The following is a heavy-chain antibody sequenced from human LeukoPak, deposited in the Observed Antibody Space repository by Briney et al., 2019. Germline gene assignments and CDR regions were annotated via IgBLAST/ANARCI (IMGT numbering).Heavy chain of an antibody. J-gene: IGHJ4*02. V-gene: IGHV3-48*04. CDR3: AREGSAADDFDY. CDR2: ISTSSGTM. CDR1: GFTFSTYS. D-gene: IGHD2-2*01. Sequence: GGSLRLSCAASGFTFSTYSMNWVRQAPGKGLEWVSYISTSSGTMCYADSVKGRFTISRDNAQNSLYLQMNSLTAEDTAVYYCAREGSAADDFDYWGQGTLVTVSS.